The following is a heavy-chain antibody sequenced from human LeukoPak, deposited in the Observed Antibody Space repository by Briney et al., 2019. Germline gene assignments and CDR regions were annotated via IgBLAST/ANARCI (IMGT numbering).Heavy chain of an antibody. J-gene: IGHJ6*02. CDR3: ARDRGTAMVTGLDYGMDV. CDR1: GFTVSSNY. Sequence: GGSLRLSCAASGFTVSSNYMSWVRQAPGKGLDWVSVIYSGGSTYYADSVKGRFTISRDNSKNTLYLQMNSLRAEDTAVYYCARDRGTAMVTGLDYGMDVWGQGTTVTVSS. CDR2: IYSGGST. V-gene: IGHV3-66*01. D-gene: IGHD5-18*01.